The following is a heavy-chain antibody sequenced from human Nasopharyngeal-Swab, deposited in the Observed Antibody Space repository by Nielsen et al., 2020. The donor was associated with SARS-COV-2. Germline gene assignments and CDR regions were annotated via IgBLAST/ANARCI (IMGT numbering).Heavy chain of an antibody. CDR3: AKRPTVAGRI. CDR2: IGTAGDT. D-gene: IGHD6-19*01. V-gene: IGHV3-13*01. J-gene: IGHJ3*02. CDR1: GFTFSSYD. Sequence: GGSLRLSCAASGFTFSSYDMHWVRQATGKGLEWVSAIGTAGDTYYADSVKGRFTISRDNSKNTLYLQMNSLRAEDTAVYYCAKRPTVAGRIWGQGTMVTVSS.